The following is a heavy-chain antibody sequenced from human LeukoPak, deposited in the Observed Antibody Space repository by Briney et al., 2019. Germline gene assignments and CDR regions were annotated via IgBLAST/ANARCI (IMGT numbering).Heavy chain of an antibody. CDR1: GGTFSSYT. Sequence: GASLTLSCTASGGTFSSYTISWVRQAPGQGLEWMGRIIPILSLTNYAQKFQGRVTTTADKSTSTAYMKLSSLRSVDTAVYYCARDLLPGSGTPLDYWGQGTLVTVSS. CDR2: IIPILSLT. CDR3: ARDLLPGSGTPLDY. V-gene: IGHV1-69*04. J-gene: IGHJ4*02. D-gene: IGHD3-10*01.